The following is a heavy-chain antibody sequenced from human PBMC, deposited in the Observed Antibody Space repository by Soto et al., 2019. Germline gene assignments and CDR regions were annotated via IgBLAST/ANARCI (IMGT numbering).Heavy chain of an antibody. V-gene: IGHV3-23*01. CDR1: GFSFNSYA. CDR2: ISARGGSS. CDR3: AKDPEGYCSSTRCYTYHGLDV. Sequence: EVQLLESGGGLVQPGGSLRLACAASGFSFNSYAMVWVRQAPGKGLEWVSVISARGGSSYFADSVKGRFTISRDNSKHTLYMQMSSLRVEDTAVYYCAKDPEGYCSSTRCYTYHGLDVWGQGTTVTVSS. D-gene: IGHD2-2*01. J-gene: IGHJ6*02.